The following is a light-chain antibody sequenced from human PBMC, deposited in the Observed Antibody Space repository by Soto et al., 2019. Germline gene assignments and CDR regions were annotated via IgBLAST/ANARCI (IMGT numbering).Light chain of an antibody. CDR3: QQSYGSPLT. J-gene: IGKJ4*01. Sequence: DIQMTQSPSSLSTFVGDRVTITCRASQSISKYLNWYQQKPGEAPKVLIYLASSLQSGVPSRFSGSGSGTDFSLTISSLQPEDFATYYCQQSYGSPLTFGGGTKVEI. V-gene: IGKV1-39*01. CDR1: QSISKY. CDR2: LAS.